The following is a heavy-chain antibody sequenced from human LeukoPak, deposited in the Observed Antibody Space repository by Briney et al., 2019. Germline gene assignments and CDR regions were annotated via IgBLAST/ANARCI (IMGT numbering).Heavy chain of an antibody. Sequence: GSLRLSCAASGFTFSSYGMHWVRQAPGKGLEWVAVIWYDGSNKYYADSVKGRFTISRDNSKNTLYLQMNSLRAEDTAVYYCARRPCSGGICYSDYWGQGTLVTVSS. J-gene: IGHJ4*02. V-gene: IGHV3-33*01. CDR2: IWYDGSNK. CDR1: GFTFSSYG. CDR3: ARRPCSGGICYSDY. D-gene: IGHD2-15*01.